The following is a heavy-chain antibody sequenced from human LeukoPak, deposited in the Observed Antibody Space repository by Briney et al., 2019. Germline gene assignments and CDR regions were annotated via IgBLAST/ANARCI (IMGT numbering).Heavy chain of an antibody. CDR2: IKPDGSDS. Sequence: PGGSLRLSCAASGFTFRNYWMNWVRQAPGKGLEWVANIKPDGSDSSYADSVKGRFTISRDNAKNSLYLQMNSLRAEDTAVYYCARHDNTASYCLTYWGQGTLVTVSS. CDR1: GFTFRNYW. J-gene: IGHJ4*02. D-gene: IGHD3-9*01. CDR3: ARHDNTASYCLTY. V-gene: IGHV3-7*01.